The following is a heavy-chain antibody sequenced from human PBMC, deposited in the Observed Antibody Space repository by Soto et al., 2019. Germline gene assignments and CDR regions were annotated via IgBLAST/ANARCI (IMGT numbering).Heavy chain of an antibody. Sequence: ASVKVSCKASGYTFTSYAMHWVRQAPGQRLEWMGWISTYNGDTNYAQTFQGRVTMTTDTSTSTVHMEVRSLRSDDTAVYYCARDPAAREGHDLVGSGYKSWGQGTLVTVSS. CDR2: ISTYNGDT. D-gene: IGHD3-22*01. V-gene: IGHV1-18*01. CDR3: ARDPAAREGHDLVGSGYKS. CDR1: GYTFTSYA. J-gene: IGHJ5*02.